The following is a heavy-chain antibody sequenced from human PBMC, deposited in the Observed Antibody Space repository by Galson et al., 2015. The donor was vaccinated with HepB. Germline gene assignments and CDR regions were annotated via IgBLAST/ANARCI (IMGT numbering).Heavy chain of an antibody. J-gene: IGHJ5*02. Sequence: SVKVSCKASGGTFSSYAISWVRQAPGQGLEWMGGIIPIFGTANYAQKFQGRVTITADESTSTAYMELSSLRSEDTAVYYCARDYCSSTSCPWGDWFDPWGPGTLVTVSS. CDR3: ARDYCSSTSCPWGDWFDP. D-gene: IGHD2-2*01. V-gene: IGHV1-69*13. CDR1: GGTFSSYA. CDR2: IIPIFGTA.